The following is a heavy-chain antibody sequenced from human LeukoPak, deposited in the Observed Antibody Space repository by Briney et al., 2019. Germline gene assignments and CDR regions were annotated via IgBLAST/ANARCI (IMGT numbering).Heavy chain of an antibody. J-gene: IGHJ4*02. Sequence: GGSLRLSCEVSGFTFSSYWMNWVRQAPGKGLEWVANIKQDGSDKYYVDSVKGRFTISRDNAKNSLYLQMNSLRAEDTAVYYCARDPGRFLEWYVFDYWGQGTLVTVSS. D-gene: IGHD3-3*01. V-gene: IGHV3-7*01. CDR2: IKQDGSDK. CDR3: ARDPGRFLEWYVFDY. CDR1: GFTFSSYW.